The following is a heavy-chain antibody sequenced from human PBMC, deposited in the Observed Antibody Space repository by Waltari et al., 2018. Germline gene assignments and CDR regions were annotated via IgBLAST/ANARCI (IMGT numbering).Heavy chain of an antibody. J-gene: IGHJ5*02. V-gene: IGHV4-39*01. Sequence: QLQLQESGPGLVKPSETLSLTCTVSGGSISSSSYYWGWIRQPPGKGLEWIGSIYYSGSTYYNPSLKSRVTISVDTSKNQCSLKLSSVTAADTAVYYCASSERVYCSSTSCRFDPWGQGTLVTVSS. D-gene: IGHD2-2*01. CDR3: ASSERVYCSSTSCRFDP. CDR2: IYYSGST. CDR1: GGSISSSSYY.